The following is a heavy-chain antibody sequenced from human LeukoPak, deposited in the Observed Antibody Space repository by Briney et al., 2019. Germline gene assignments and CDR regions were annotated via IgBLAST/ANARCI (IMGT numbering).Heavy chain of an antibody. Sequence: SQTLSLTCAISGDSVSSNSAAWNWIRQSPSRGLEWLGRTYYRSKWYNDYAVSVKSRITVNPDTSKNRFSLQLNSVTPEDTAVYYCARDRSSWYGNYYGMDVWGQGTTVTVSS. CDR1: GDSVSSNSAA. J-gene: IGHJ6*02. D-gene: IGHD6-13*01. V-gene: IGHV6-1*01. CDR2: TYYRSKWYN. CDR3: ARDRSSWYGNYYGMDV.